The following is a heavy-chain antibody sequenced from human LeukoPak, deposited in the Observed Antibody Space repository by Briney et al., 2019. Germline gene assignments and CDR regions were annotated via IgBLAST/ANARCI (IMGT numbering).Heavy chain of an antibody. CDR2: IYPGDSDT. D-gene: IGHD3-9*01. V-gene: IGHV5-51*01. CDR1: GYSFTSYW. J-gene: IGHJ6*02. CDR3: ARHRGLRYFDWLSQFYGMDV. Sequence: GESQKISCKGSGYSFTSYWIGWVRQMPGKGLEWMGIIYPGDSDTRYSPSFQGQVTISADKSISTAYLQWSSLKASDTAMYYCARHRGLRYFDWLSQFYGMDVWGQGTTVTVSS.